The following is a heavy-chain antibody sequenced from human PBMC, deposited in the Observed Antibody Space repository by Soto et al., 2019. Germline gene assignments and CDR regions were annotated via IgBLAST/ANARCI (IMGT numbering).Heavy chain of an antibody. D-gene: IGHD2-21*01. Sequence: LKISCAASGFTFSDFAMAWVRQAPGKGLEWVSSASGSGSGTYYADSVKGRFTISRDNSKNTLFLHMTNLRAGDTALYFCAKGRPGVAAAPDYWGQGTLVTVSS. CDR1: GFTFSDFA. J-gene: IGHJ4*02. CDR3: AKGRPGVAAAPDY. CDR2: ASGSGSGT. V-gene: IGHV3-23*01.